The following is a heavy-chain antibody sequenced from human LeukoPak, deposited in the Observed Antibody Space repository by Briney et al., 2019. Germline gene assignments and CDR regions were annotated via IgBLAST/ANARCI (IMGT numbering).Heavy chain of an antibody. CDR1: GFTFSSYG. J-gene: IGHJ4*02. CDR3: ARDRQLAEFIDY. Sequence: GRSLRLSCAASGFTFSSYGMHWVRQAPGKGLEGVAVIWYDGSNKYYADSVKGRFTISRDNSKNTLYLQMNSLRAEDTAVYYCARDRQLAEFIDYWGQGTLVTVSS. D-gene: IGHD6-13*01. CDR2: IWYDGSNK. V-gene: IGHV3-33*01.